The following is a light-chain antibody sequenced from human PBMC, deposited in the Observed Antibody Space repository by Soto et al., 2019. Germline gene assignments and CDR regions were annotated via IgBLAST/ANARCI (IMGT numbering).Light chain of an antibody. CDR3: QQYNSYPLT. J-gene: IGKJ4*01. V-gene: IGKV1-5*03. CDR2: KAS. Sequence: DIKMTQSPSTLSASVGDRVTITCRASQSISSWLAWYQQKPGKAPNLLIYKASSLESGVPSRFSGSGSGTDFTLIISSVQPDDFATYYCQQYNSYPLTFGGGTKLEIK. CDR1: QSISSW.